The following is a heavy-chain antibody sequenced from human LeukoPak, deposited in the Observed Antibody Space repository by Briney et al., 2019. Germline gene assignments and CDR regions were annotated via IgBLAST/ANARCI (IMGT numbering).Heavy chain of an antibody. CDR2: ISSSGSTI. CDR3: ARDYYGDYAYYGMDV. V-gene: IGHV3-11*01. Sequence: PGGSLRLSCAASGFTFSDYYMSWIRQAPGKGLEWVSYISSSGSTIYYADSVKGRFTISRDSAKNSLYLQMNSLRAEDRAVYYCARDYYGDYAYYGMDVWGQGTTVTVSS. D-gene: IGHD4-17*01. CDR1: GFTFSDYY. J-gene: IGHJ6*02.